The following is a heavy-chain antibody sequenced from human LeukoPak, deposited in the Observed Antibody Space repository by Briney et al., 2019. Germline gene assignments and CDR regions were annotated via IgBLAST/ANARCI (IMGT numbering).Heavy chain of an antibody. Sequence: GGSLRLSCAASGFSFSSYWMHWVRQVPGKGLVWVSHINSNGNSTTYADSVKGRFTISRDNAKNTLYLQMNSLRAEDTAVYYCAGDGVRWSFDYWGQGTLVTVSS. D-gene: IGHD4-23*01. CDR2: INSNGNST. CDR3: AGDGVRWSFDY. V-gene: IGHV3-74*01. J-gene: IGHJ4*02. CDR1: GFSFSSYW.